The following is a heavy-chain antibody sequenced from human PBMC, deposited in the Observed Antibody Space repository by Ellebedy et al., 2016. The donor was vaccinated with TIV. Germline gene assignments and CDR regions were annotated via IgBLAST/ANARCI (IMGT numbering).Heavy chain of an antibody. CDR2: ISAYNGNT. CDR1: GYTFTSYG. D-gene: IGHD2-2*01. J-gene: IGHJ6*03. Sequence: ASVKVSCXASGYTFTSYGISWVRQAPGQGLEWMGWISAYNGNTNYAQKFQGRVTMTRNTSISTAYMELSSLRSEDTAVYYCARGRVGCSSTSCYHYYYYMDVWGKGTTVTVSS. CDR3: ARGRVGCSSTSCYHYYYYMDV. V-gene: IGHV1-18*01.